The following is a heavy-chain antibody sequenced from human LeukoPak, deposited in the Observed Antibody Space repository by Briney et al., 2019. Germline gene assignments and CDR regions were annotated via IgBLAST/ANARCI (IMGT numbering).Heavy chain of an antibody. J-gene: IGHJ4*02. V-gene: IGHV5-10-1*01. D-gene: IGHD2-15*01. CDR2: IEPRDSYT. CDR3: AILPYGGYFDY. Sequence: GQSLKISCKGSGYSFTSYWIRWVRQMPGKGREWMGRIEPRDSYTNYSPSFQGHATISADKSISTAYLQWSSLKASDTAMYSCAILPYGGYFDYWGQGTLVTVSS. CDR1: GYSFTSYW.